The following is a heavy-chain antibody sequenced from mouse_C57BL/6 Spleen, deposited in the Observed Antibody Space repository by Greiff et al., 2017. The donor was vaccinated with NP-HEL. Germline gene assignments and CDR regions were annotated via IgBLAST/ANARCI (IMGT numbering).Heavy chain of an antibody. D-gene: IGHD4-1*01. Sequence: QVQLKESGTELVKPGASVKLSCKASGYTFTSYWMHWVKQRPGQGLEWIGNINPSNGGTNYNEKFKSKATLTVDKSSSTAYMQLSSLTSEDSAVYYCARWDDPYAMDYWGQGTSVTVSS. CDR3: ARWDDPYAMDY. J-gene: IGHJ4*01. CDR1: GYTFTSYW. V-gene: IGHV1-53*01. CDR2: INPSNGGT.